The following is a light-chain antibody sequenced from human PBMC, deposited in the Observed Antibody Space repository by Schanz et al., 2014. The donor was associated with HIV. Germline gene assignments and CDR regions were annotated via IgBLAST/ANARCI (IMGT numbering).Light chain of an antibody. CDR2: AAS. V-gene: IGKV1-39*01. Sequence: DIQLSQSPSFLSASVGDRVTVTCRASQSISSWLAWYQQKPGKAPNLLIYAASTLHTGVPSRFSGSGSGTDFTLTISSLQPEDFATYYCQQSYSTPWTFGQGTKVEIK. J-gene: IGKJ1*01. CDR1: QSISSW. CDR3: QQSYSTPWT.